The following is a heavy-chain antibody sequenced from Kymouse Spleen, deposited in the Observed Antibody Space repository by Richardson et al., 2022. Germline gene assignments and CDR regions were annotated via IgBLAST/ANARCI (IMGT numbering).Heavy chain of an antibody. D-gene: IGHD1-26*01. CDR2: IYYSGST. J-gene: IGHJ4*02. V-gene: IGHV4-59*01. CDR3: AGSGSYFFFDY. CDR1: GGSISSYY. Sequence: QVQLQESGPGLVKPSETLSLTCTVSGGSISSYYWSWIRQPPGKGLEWIGYIYYSGSTNYNPSLKSRVTISVDTSKNQFSLKLSSVTAADTAVYYCAGSGSYFFFDYWGQGTLVTVSS.